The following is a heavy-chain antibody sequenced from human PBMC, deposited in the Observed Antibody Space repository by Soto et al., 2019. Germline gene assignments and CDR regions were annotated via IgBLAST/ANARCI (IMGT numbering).Heavy chain of an antibody. CDR2: INSDGSST. J-gene: IGHJ4*02. V-gene: IGHV3-74*01. D-gene: IGHD6-6*01. CDR1: GFTFSSYW. Sequence: GGSLRLSCAASGFTFSSYWMHWVRQAPGKGLVWVSRINSDGSSTSYADSVKGRFTISRDNAKNTLYLQMNSLRAEDTAVDYCARDRGGSSFDYWGQGTLVTVSS. CDR3: ARDRGGSSFDY.